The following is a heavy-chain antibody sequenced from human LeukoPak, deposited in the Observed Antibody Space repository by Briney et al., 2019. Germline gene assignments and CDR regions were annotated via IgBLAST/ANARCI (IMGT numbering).Heavy chain of an antibody. J-gene: IGHJ3*02. CDR3: ARGPYSYDSSGAFDI. Sequence: SETLSLTCTVSGDSISSGDYYWSWIRQPAGKGLEWIGRISSSGSTNCNPSLKSRVTISVDTSKNQFSLKLSSVTAADTAVYFCARGPYSYDSSGAFDIRGQGTMVTVSS. CDR1: GDSISSGDYY. V-gene: IGHV4-61*02. CDR2: ISSSGST. D-gene: IGHD3-22*01.